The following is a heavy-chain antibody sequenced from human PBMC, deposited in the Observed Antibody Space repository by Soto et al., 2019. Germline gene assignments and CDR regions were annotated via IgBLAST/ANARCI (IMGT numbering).Heavy chain of an antibody. D-gene: IGHD3-16*01. V-gene: IGHV3-30*18. CDR3: GKEGGARKYYYSNGMAV. CDR1: GFTFSAYG. Sequence: DLVESGGGVVQPGRSLRLSCAASGFTFSAYGMHWVRQAPGKGLEWVALMSYDGINKYYADSVKGRFTISRDNSRNTLYLQRNGRGAEDTVVYYWGKEGGARKYYYSNGMAVWGQGTTVPVSS. J-gene: IGHJ6*02. CDR2: MSYDGINK.